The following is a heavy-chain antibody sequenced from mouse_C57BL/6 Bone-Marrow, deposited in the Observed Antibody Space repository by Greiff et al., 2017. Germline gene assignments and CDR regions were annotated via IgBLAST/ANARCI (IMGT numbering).Heavy chain of an antibody. J-gene: IGHJ4*01. CDR2: IYPGGGST. CDR1: CYTFTNYW. V-gene: IGHV1-63*01. Sequence: QVQLQQSGAELVRPGTSVKMSCKASCYTFTNYWIGWVKQRPGHGLEWIGDIYPGGGSTNYNEKFKGKATLTADKSSSTAYMQLSSLTSEDSAVYYGASSDASNYYYAMDYWGQGTSVTVSS. CDR3: ASSDASNYYYAMDY. D-gene: IGHD2-5*01.